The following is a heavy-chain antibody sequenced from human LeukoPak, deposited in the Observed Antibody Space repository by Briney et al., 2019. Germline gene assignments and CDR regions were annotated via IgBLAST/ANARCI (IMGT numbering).Heavy chain of an antibody. Sequence: GGSLRLSCAASGFTFSSYAMSWVRQAPGKGLEWVSTISGSGGSTYYADSVKGRFTISRDNSKNTLYLQMNSLRAEDTAVYYCARDSGSGSYRYFDYWGQGTLVTVSS. CDR2: ISGSGGST. CDR1: GFTFSSYA. D-gene: IGHD1-26*01. J-gene: IGHJ4*02. CDR3: ARDSGSGSYRYFDY. V-gene: IGHV3-23*01.